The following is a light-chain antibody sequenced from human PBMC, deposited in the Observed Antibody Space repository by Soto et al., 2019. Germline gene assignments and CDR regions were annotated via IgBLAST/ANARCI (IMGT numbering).Light chain of an antibody. CDR3: QSYDSSLSVV. J-gene: IGLJ2*01. V-gene: IGLV1-40*01. Sequence: QSVLTQPPSVSGAPGQRVTISCTGSSSNIGAGYDVHWYQQLPGTAPKLLIYGNSNRPSRVPDRFSGSKSGTSVSLAITGLQAEDEADYYCQSYDSSLSVVFGGGTKLTVL. CDR2: GNS. CDR1: SSNIGAGYD.